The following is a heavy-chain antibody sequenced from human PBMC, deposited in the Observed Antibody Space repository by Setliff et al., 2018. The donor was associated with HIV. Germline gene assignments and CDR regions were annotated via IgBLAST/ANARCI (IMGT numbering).Heavy chain of an antibody. Sequence: ASVKVSCKASGYTFTSYGITWVRQAPGQGLEWMGWISSYNGNTDYAQKLQGRVTVTTHTSTTTAYMELRSLRSDDTAVYYCARGLYSSSSRGAFDIWGQGTMVTVSS. D-gene: IGHD6-6*01. CDR1: GYTFTSYG. J-gene: IGHJ3*02. V-gene: IGHV1-18*01. CDR3: ARGLYSSSSRGAFDI. CDR2: ISSYNGNT.